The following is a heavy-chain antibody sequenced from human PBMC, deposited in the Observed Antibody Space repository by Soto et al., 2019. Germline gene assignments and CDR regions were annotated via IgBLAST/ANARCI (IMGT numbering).Heavy chain of an antibody. Sequence: GGSLGLSCAASGVTFSSYVIHWFRHAPGKGLEWVALISTDGTDKYYPDSVRGRFTISRDNSKNTLYLQMNSLRTEDTAVYYCVKDGSTLPNLVNYPLDIWGQGTKVTVS. D-gene: IGHD1-26*01. V-gene: IGHV3-30*14. J-gene: IGHJ3*02. CDR3: VKDGSTLPNLVNYPLDI. CDR1: GVTFSSYV. CDR2: ISTDGTDK.